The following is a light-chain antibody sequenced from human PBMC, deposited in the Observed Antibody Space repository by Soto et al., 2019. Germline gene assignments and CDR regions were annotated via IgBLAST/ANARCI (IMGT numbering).Light chain of an antibody. Sequence: EVVMTQSPATLSVSPVERATLSCSASQTVSRNLAWYQQRPGQAPRLLIYDISNRATGVPARFSGSGSETEFTLTIRSLQSEDFAVYFCQQYNNWPSCGQGTRREIK. CDR2: DIS. CDR3: QQYNNWPS. V-gene: IGKV3-15*01. CDR1: QTVSRN. J-gene: IGKJ5*01.